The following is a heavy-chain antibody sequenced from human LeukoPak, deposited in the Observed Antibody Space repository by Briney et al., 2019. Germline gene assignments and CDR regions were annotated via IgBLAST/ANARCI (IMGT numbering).Heavy chain of an antibody. CDR1: GYTFTSYD. Sequence: ASVKVSCKASGYTFTSYDINWVRQATGQGLEWMGWTNPNSGNTGYAQKFQGRVTMTRNTSISTAYMELSSLRSEDTAVYYCARDYYDSSGQERHAFDIWGQGTMVTVSS. CDR3: ARDYYDSSGQERHAFDI. CDR2: TNPNSGNT. V-gene: IGHV1-8*01. J-gene: IGHJ3*02. D-gene: IGHD3-22*01.